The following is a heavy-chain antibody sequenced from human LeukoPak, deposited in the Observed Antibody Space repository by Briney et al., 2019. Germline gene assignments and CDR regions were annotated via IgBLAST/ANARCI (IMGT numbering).Heavy chain of an antibody. CDR3: ARGYCSGGSCYSPVA. D-gene: IGHD2-15*01. V-gene: IGHV3-74*01. Sequence: GGSLRLSCAASGFTFSSYWMHWVRQAPGKGLVWVSRINSDGSSTSYADSVKGRFTISRDNAKNTLHLQMNSLRAEDTAVYYCARGYCSGGSCYSPVAWGQGTLVTVSS. J-gene: IGHJ5*02. CDR2: INSDGSST. CDR1: GFTFSSYW.